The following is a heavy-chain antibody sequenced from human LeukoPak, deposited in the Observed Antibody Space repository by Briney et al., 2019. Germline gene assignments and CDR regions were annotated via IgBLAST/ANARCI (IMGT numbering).Heavy chain of an antibody. D-gene: IGHD4-17*01. V-gene: IGHV1-2*02. CDR3: ARFFSYDYGDYVFDY. J-gene: IGHJ4*02. Sequence: ASVKVSCKASGYTFTGYYMHWVRQAPGQGLEWMGWINPNSGGTNYAQKFQGRVTMTRNTSISTAYMELSSLRSEDTAVYYCARFFSYDYGDYVFDYWGQGTLVTVSS. CDR1: GYTFTGYY. CDR2: INPNSGGT.